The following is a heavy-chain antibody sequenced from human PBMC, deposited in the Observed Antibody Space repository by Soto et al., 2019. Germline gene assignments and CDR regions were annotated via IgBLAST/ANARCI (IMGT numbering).Heavy chain of an antibody. J-gene: IGHJ4*02. CDR3: TWAMF. CDR1: VFTWSGSA. V-gene: IGHV3-73*01. D-gene: IGHD3-10*02. CDR2: IRSKANSYAT. Sequence: GSLRGACAASVFTWSGSAMHWVRQASGKGLEWVGRIRSKANSYATAYAASVKGRFTISRDDSKNTAYLQMNSLKTEDTAVYYCTWAMFWGQGTLVTVSS.